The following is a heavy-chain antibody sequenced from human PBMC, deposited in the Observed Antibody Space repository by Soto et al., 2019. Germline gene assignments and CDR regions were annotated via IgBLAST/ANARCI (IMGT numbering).Heavy chain of an antibody. J-gene: IGHJ5*01. Sequence: SETLSHRCSGSGGSMSSDDWSGSGQRRGKGLEWIGYMYNTGSTIYNPSLKSRVTISVDTSKNQFSLKLNSVTAADTAVYYCARDLWGYCGADS. D-gene: IGHD2-21*01. CDR2: MYNTGST. CDR1: GGSMSSDD. CDR3: ARDLWGYCGADS. V-gene: IGHV4-59*01.